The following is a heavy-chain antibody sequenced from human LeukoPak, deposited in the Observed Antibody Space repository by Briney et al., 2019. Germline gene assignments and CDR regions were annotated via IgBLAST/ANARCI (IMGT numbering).Heavy chain of an antibody. J-gene: IGHJ4*02. CDR2: MNPNSGGT. V-gene: IGHV1-2*02. CDR3: AREVAGYCSSTSCYIDY. D-gene: IGHD2-2*02. Sequence: ASVKVSCKASGYTFTSYDINWVRQATGQGLEWMGWMNPNSGGTNYAQKFQGRVTMTRDTSISTAYMELSRLRSDDTAVYYCAREVAGYCSSTSCYIDYWGQGTLVTVSS. CDR1: GYTFTSYD.